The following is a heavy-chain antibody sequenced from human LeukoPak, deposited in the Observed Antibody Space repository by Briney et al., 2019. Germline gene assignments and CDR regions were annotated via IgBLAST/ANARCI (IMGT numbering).Heavy chain of an antibody. CDR1: GYIFTNYG. CDR3: ARDNPYYYLY. CDR2: ISAYNGDT. V-gene: IGHV1-18*01. Sequence: ASVKVSCEASGYIFTNYGISWLRQAPGQGLEWMGWISAYNGDTKYLQNLQGRITMTIDTSTSTAYMELRSLRSDDTAVYYCARDNPYYYLYWGQGTLVTVSS. D-gene: IGHD3-10*01. J-gene: IGHJ4*02.